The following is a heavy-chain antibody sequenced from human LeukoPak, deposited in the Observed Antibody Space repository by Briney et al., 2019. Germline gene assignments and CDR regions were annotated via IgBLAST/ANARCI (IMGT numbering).Heavy chain of an antibody. Sequence: SETLSLTCTVSGDSISTSSYYWGWIRQPPGKGLEWIGSMDHRVATYYNPSLKSRITTSVDTSKNQFSLKLNSVTAADTAVYYCARHSGLGVVSPYFDYWGQGTLVTVSS. CDR2: MDHRVAT. CDR3: ARHSGLGVVSPYFDY. CDR1: GDSISTSSYY. D-gene: IGHD2-21*01. V-gene: IGHV4-39*01. J-gene: IGHJ4*02.